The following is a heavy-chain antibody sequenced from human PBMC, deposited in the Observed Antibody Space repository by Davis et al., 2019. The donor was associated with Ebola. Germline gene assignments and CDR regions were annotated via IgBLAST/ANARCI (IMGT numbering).Heavy chain of an antibody. D-gene: IGHD5-12*01. CDR1: GGSISSSSYY. Sequence: PSETLSLTCTVSGGSISSSSYYWGWIRQPPGKGLEWIGSIYYSGSTYYNPSLKSRVTISVDTSKNQFSLKLSSVTAADTAVYYCARHWSGYSGYGIDYWGQGTLVTVSS. CDR2: IYYSGST. J-gene: IGHJ4*02. V-gene: IGHV4-39*01. CDR3: ARHWSGYSGYGIDY.